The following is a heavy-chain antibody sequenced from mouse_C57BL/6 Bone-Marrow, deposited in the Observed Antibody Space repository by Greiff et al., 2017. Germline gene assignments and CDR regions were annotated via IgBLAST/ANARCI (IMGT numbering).Heavy chain of an antibody. V-gene: IGHV14-4*01. D-gene: IGHD1-1*01. Sequence: EVQLQQSGAELVRPGASVKLSCTASGFNIKDDYMHWVKQRPEQGLEWIGWIDPENGDTEYASKFQGKATITADTSSNTAYLQLSSLTSEDTAVYYCTTRGSSPLAYWGQGTLVTVSA. CDR1: GFNIKDDY. CDR2: IDPENGDT. CDR3: TTRGSSPLAY. J-gene: IGHJ3*01.